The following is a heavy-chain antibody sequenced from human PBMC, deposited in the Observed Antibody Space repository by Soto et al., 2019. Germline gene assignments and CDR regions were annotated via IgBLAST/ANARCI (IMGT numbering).Heavy chain of an antibody. CDR1: GFTFSSYS. CDR3: ARDVYSSSSVGFYY. D-gene: IGHD6-6*01. V-gene: IGHV3-33*08. CDR2: ISSDGSNK. J-gene: IGHJ4*02. Sequence: GGSLILSCAASGFTFSSYSMHWVRQAPGRGLEWVAVISSDGSNKYYADSVKGRFTISRDNSKNTLYLQMNSLRAEDTAVYYCARDVYSSSSVGFYYWGQGTLVTVSS.